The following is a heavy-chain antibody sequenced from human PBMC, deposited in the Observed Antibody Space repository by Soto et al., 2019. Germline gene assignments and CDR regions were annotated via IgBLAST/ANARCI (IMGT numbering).Heavy chain of an antibody. CDR3: ACIFSGGYGYGFYYYGMDV. J-gene: IGHJ6*02. V-gene: IGHV4-39*01. D-gene: IGHD5-18*01. CDR1: GGSTRTSNYI. Sequence: ASEALSLTCTVSGGSTRTSNYIGGWVRQPPGKGLEWIGSIYYSGSTYYNPSLKSRVTISVDTSKNQFSLKLSSVTAADTAVYYCACIFSGGYGYGFYYYGMDVWGQGTTVT. CDR2: IYYSGST.